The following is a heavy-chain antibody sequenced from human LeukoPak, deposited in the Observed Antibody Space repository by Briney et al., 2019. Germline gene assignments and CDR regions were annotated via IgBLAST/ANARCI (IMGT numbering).Heavy chain of an antibody. CDR3: ARSGHTYGDNWFDP. J-gene: IGHJ5*02. Sequence: SETLSLTCAVYGGSFSGYYWSWIRQPPGKGLEWIGEINHSGSTNYNPSLKSRVTISVDTSKNQFSLKLSSVTAADTAVYYCARSGHTYGDNWFDPWGQGTLVTVSS. CDR1: GGSFSGYY. CDR2: INHSGST. D-gene: IGHD4/OR15-4a*01. V-gene: IGHV4-34*01.